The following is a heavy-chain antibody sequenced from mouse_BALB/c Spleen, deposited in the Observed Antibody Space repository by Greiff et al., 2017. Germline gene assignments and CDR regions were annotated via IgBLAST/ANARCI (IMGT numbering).Heavy chain of an antibody. CDR1: GYAFTNYL. CDR3: ARRDSWFAY. J-gene: IGHJ3*01. Sequence: QVHVKQSGAELVRPGTSVKVSCKASGYAFTNYLIEWVKQRPGQGLEWIGLINPGSGGTNYNEKFKGKATLTADKSSSTAYMQLSSLTSDDSAVYFCARRDSWFAYWGQGTLVTVSA. CDR2: INPGSGGT. D-gene: IGHD3-3*01. V-gene: IGHV1-54*01.